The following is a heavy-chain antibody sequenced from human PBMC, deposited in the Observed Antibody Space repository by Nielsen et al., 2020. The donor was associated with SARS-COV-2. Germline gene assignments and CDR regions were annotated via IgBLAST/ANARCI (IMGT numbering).Heavy chain of an antibody. V-gene: IGHV3-30-3*01. CDR3: ARAVTGDWYFDY. CDR1: GFTFSSYA. CDR2: ISYDGSNK. Sequence: GGSLRLSCAASGFTFSSYAMHWVRQAPGKGLEWVAVISYDGSNKYYADSVKGRFTISRDNSKNTLYLQMNSLRAEDTAVYYCARAVTGDWYFDYWGQGTLVTVSS. D-gene: IGHD7-27*01. J-gene: IGHJ4*02.